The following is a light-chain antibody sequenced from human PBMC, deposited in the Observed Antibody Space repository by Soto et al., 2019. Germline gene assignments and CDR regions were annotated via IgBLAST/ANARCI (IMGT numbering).Light chain of an antibody. CDR1: SSDIGSYNY. CDR2: DVS. V-gene: IGLV2-14*01. J-gene: IGLJ1*01. CDR3: NSYTGTSARYV. Sequence: QSVLTQPASVSGSPGQSITISCTGTSSDIGSYNYVSWYQQYPGKAPKLMIYDVSNRPSGVSNRFSGSKSGNTASLTISGLRTEDDSDYYCNSYTGTSARYVFGTGTKVTVL.